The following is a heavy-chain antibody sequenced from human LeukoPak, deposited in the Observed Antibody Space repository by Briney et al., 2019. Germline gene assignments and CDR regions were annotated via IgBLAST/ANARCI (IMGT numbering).Heavy chain of an antibody. D-gene: IGHD3-3*01. CDR3: ARDRVVGSGPVSLLGWFDP. CDR2: IYTSGST. V-gene: IGHV4-4*07. CDR1: GGSISSYY. Sequence: SETLSLTCTVSGGSISSYYWSWIRQPAGKGLEWIGRIYTSGSTNYNPSLKSRVTMSVDTSKNQFSLKLSSVTAADTAVYYCARDRVVGSGPVSLLGWFDPWGQGTLVTVSS. J-gene: IGHJ5*02.